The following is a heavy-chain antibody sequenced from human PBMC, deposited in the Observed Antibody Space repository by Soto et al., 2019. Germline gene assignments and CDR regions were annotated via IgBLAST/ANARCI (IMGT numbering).Heavy chain of an antibody. CDR3: ASLGWCQLPCNFDY. CDR2: ISSNGVNT. CDR1: GFTFSNYA. J-gene: IGHJ4*02. D-gene: IGHD1-1*01. V-gene: IGHV3-23*01. Sequence: GGSLRLSCAASGFTFSNYAMSWVRQAPGKGLEWVSAISSNGVNTYYADSVKGRFTVSRDNSKSTLYLQLNNLRAEDTAIYDCASLGWCQLPCNFDYWGRGTLVTVSS.